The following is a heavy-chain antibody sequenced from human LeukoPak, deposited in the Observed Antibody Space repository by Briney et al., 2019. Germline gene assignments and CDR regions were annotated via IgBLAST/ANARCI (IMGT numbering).Heavy chain of an antibody. CDR3: ARGQLGDP. D-gene: IGHD5-18*01. CDR2: IYYGGST. Sequence: SETLSLTCTVSGGSISSYYWSWIRQPPGKGLEWIGYIYYGGSTNYNPSLKSRVTISVDTSKNQFSLKLSSVTAADTAVYYCARGQLGDPWGQGTQVTVSS. CDR1: GGSISSYY. V-gene: IGHV4-59*01. J-gene: IGHJ5*02.